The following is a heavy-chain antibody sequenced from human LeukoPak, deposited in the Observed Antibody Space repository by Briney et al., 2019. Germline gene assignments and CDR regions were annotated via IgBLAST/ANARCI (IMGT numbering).Heavy chain of an antibody. J-gene: IGHJ4*02. CDR3: AGNLGSYSFDY. D-gene: IGHD1-26*01. CDR1: GFTFSSYS. CDR2: ISSSSSYI. Sequence: PGGSLRLSCAASGFTFSSYSMNWVRQAPGKGLEWVSSISSSSSYIYHADSVKGRFTISRDNAKNSLYLQMNSLRAEDTAVYYCAGNLGSYSFDYWGQGTLVTVSS. V-gene: IGHV3-21*01.